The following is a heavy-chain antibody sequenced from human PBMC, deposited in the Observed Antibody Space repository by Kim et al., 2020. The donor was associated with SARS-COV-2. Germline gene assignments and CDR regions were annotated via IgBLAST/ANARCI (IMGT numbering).Heavy chain of an antibody. CDR3: VRDSSNWSFDH. CDR1: GYTFTSYH. D-gene: IGHD6-13*01. J-gene: IGHJ4*02. CDR2: ITPSSGRR. V-gene: IGHV1-46*03. Sequence: ASVKVSCKASGYTFTSYHMHWVRQAPGQGLEWMGIITPSSGRRSYAQKFQGRVTMTSDTSANTVYMELSSLRSEDTAVYHCVRDSSNWSFDHWGQGTLVTVSS.